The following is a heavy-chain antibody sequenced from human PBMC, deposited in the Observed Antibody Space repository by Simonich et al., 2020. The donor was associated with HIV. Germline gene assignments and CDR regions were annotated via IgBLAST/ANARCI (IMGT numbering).Heavy chain of an antibody. CDR3: TRDLGFGEFDP. CDR2: ISSGSSYI. CDR1: GFTFSNYS. V-gene: IGHV3-21*06. J-gene: IGHJ5*02. D-gene: IGHD3-3*01. Sequence: EVQLVESGGGLVKSGGSLRLSCATSGFTFSNYSMNWVRQAPGKGLELVSSISSGSSYIYYTDSLKGRFTISRDNAQNSLFLQMNNLRAEDTAVYFCTRDLGFGEFDPWGQGTLVTVSS.